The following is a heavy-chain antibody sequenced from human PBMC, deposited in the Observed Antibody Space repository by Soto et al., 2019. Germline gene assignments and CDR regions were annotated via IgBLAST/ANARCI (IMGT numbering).Heavy chain of an antibody. D-gene: IGHD2-2*01. J-gene: IGHJ5*02. Sequence: PSETLSLTCAVSGGSISSGGYSWGWIRQPPGKGLEWIGYIYHSGSTYYNPSLKSRVTISVDRSKNQFSLKLSSVTAADTAVYYCARVSHDQLLWGNWFDPWGQGTLVTVSS. CDR2: IYHSGST. CDR3: ARVSHDQLLWGNWFDP. CDR1: GGSISSGGYS. V-gene: IGHV4-30-2*01.